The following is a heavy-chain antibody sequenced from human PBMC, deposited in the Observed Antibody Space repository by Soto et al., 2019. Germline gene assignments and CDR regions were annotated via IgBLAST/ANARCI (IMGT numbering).Heavy chain of an antibody. J-gene: IGHJ6*02. CDR3: ATDFNGGSGLMYV. D-gene: IGHD2-15*01. CDR2: IYYSGST. Sequence: PSETLSLTCTVSGGSVSGGSYYWSWIRQPPGKGLEWIGYIYYSGSTNYNPSLKSRVTISVETSKNQFSLKLSSVTAADTAVYFCATDFNGGSGLMYVWAQGTTVTVSS. CDR1: GGSVSGGSYY. V-gene: IGHV4-61*01.